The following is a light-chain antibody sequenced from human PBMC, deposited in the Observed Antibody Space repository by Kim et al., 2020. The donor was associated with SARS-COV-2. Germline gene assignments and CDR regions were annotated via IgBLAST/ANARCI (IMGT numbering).Light chain of an antibody. CDR2: QDS. V-gene: IGLV3-1*01. CDR3: QAWDSSTHVV. CDR1: KLGDKY. Sequence: SYELTQPPSVSVSPGQTASITCSGDKLGDKYACWYQQKPGQSPVLVIYQDSKRPSGIPERFSGSNSGNTATLTISGTQAMDEADYYCQAWDSSTHVVFGAGTQLTVL. J-gene: IGLJ2*01.